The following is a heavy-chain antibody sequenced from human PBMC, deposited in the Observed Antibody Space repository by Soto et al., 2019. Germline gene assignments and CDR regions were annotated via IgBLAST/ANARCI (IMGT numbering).Heavy chain of an antibody. V-gene: IGHV1-24*01. CDR1: GYTLTELS. CDR2: FDPEDGET. Sequence: ASVKVSCQVSGYTLTELSMHWVRLAPGKGLEWMGGFDPEDGETIYAQKFQGRVTMTEDTSTDTAYMELSSLRSEDTAVYYCATDQLDIAAAEWLGFDPWGQGTLGTVSS. D-gene: IGHD6-13*01. CDR3: ATDQLDIAAAEWLGFDP. J-gene: IGHJ5*02.